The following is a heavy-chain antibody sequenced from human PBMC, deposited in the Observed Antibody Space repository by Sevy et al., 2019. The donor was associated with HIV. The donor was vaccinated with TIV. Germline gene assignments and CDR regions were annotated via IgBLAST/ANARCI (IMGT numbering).Heavy chain of an antibody. D-gene: IGHD6-13*01. CDR1: GGSISSYY. Sequence: SETLSLTCTVSGGSISSYYWSWIRQPPGKGLEWIGYIYYSGNTNYNPSLKSQVTISVDTSKNQFSLKLSSVTAADTAVYYCARDSSWPNRSIHYYYGMDVWGQGTTVTVSS. CDR2: IYYSGNT. CDR3: ARDSSWPNRSIHYYYGMDV. V-gene: IGHV4-59*01. J-gene: IGHJ6*02.